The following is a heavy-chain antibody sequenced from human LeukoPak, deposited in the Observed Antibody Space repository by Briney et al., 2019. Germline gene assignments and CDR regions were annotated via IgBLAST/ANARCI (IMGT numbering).Heavy chain of an antibody. CDR2: IYYSGST. J-gene: IGHJ3*02. CDR1: GGSISRSSYF. D-gene: IGHD1-20*01. CDR3: ARRVSRTDNFLSGFDI. Sequence: PSETLSLTCTVSGGSISRSSYFWRWIRQPPGKGLEWIGSIYYSGSTYDNPSLESRVTISVDTSKNQFSLKLSSVTATDTAVYYCARRVSRTDNFLSGFDIRGQGTMVTVSS. V-gene: IGHV4-39*01.